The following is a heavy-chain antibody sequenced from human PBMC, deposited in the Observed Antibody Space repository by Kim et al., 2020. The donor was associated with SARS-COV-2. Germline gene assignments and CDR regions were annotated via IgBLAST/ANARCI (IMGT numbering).Heavy chain of an antibody. CDR2: T. CDR3: ARDARTPYGMDV. J-gene: IGHJ6*02. V-gene: IGHV3-53*01. Sequence: TYDAESVKGRFTISSDNSKNTVYIKMNSLRADDTAVDYCARDARTPYGMDVWGQGTTVSVSS.